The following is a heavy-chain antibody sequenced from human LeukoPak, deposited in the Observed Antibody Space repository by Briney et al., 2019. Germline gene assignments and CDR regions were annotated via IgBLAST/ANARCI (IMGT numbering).Heavy chain of an antibody. CDR3: AKTRLTTVTTYYGMDV. CDR1: GFTFSSYA. CDR2: ISGSGGST. D-gene: IGHD4-17*01. J-gene: IGHJ6*02. Sequence: GGSLRLSCAASGFTFSSYAMSWVRQAPGKGLEWVSAISGSGGSTYYADSVKGRFTISRDNSKNTLYLQMNSLRAEDTAVYYCAKTRLTTVTTYYGMDVWGQGTTVTVSS. V-gene: IGHV3-23*01.